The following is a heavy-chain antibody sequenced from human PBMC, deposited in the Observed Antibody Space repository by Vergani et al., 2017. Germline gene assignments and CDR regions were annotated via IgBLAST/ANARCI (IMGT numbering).Heavy chain of an antibody. J-gene: IGHJ6*03. D-gene: IGHD6-6*01. Sequence: QVQLVQSGAEMKKPGASVNVSCKTSGYSFNSYGINWVRQAPGQGLECLGWISGYDGKTKYVEKLQGRITVTIETSTNSAYMELRGLRSDDTAVYYCARGGSIAAPSYLYYFYMDVWGKGTSVTVSS. V-gene: IGHV1-18*01. CDR2: ISGYDGKT. CDR3: ARGGSIAAPSYLYYFYMDV. CDR1: GYSFNSYG.